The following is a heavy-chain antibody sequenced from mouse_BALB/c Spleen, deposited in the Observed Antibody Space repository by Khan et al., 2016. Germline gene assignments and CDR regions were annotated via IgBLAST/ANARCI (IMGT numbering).Heavy chain of an antibody. J-gene: IGHJ3*01. CDR2: ISYDGSN. CDR3: GRGGEGGPLAY. CDR1: GYSITSGYY. V-gene: IGHV3-6*02. Sequence: EVQLQESGPGLVKPSQSLSLTCSVTGYSITSGYYWNWIRQFPGNKLEWMGYISYDGSNSYNPSLKNRISITRDTSKNQFFLKLNSVTTEDTATXYRGRGGEGGPLAYWGQGTLVTVSA.